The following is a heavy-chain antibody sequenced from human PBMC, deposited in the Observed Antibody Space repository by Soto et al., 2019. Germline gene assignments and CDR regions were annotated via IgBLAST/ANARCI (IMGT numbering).Heavy chain of an antibody. D-gene: IGHD6-13*01. CDR2: SSSNGENT. Sequence: GGSLRLSCGASRFTSGYHAMNWVRQAPGKGLEWVSTSSSNGENTHYADSVKGRFIISSDNSSNTVALQMNSLRVEDTAGYYCVSWVSAHFDSWGQGTLVTVSS. CDR3: VSWVSAHFDS. CDR1: RFTSGYHA. J-gene: IGHJ4*01. V-gene: IGHV3-23*01.